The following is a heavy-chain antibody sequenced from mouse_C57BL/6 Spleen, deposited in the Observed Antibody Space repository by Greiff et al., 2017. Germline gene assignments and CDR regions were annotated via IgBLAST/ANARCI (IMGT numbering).Heavy chain of an antibody. CDR1: GYSITSGYY. V-gene: IGHV3-6*01. J-gene: IGHJ4*01. CDR3: AKNWYYYAMDY. Sequence: DVKLQESGPGLVKPSQSLSLTCSVTGYSITSGYYWNWIRQFPGNKLEWMGYISYDGSNNYNPSLKNRISITRDTSKNQFFLKLNSVTTEDTATYYCAKNWYYYAMDYWGQGTSVTVSS. D-gene: IGHD4-1*01. CDR2: ISYDGSN.